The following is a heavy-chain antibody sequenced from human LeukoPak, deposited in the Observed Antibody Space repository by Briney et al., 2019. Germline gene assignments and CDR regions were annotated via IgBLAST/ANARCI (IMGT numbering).Heavy chain of an antibody. CDR2: LNPSGGAT. CDR1: GYTFSSYY. CDR3: ARNYYDTAGHFGY. D-gene: IGHD3-22*01. Sequence: ASVKVSCKASGYTFSSYYFHWVRQAPGQGLEWLGLLNPSGGATSFAQKFRGRVTMTRDMSTGTVFMELSSLRSDDTAVYFCARNYYDTAGHFGYWGQGTLVTVSS. V-gene: IGHV1-46*01. J-gene: IGHJ4*02.